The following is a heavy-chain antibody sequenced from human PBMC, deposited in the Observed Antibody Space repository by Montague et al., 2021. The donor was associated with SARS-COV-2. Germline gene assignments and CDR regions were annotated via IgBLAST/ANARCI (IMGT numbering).Heavy chain of an antibody. V-gene: IGHV4-39*01. Sequence: SETLSLTCTVSGGSISSPDYYWAWIRQPPGKGLELIGSIPYVGRTYYNPSLRSRVSLSMDTSKNHFSLSLNSVTAADTAVHYCARQLPSYGSTTTCYPYYFDVWGQGTLVTVSS. CDR1: GGSISSPDYY. J-gene: IGHJ4*02. D-gene: IGHD2/OR15-2a*01. CDR2: IPYVGRT. CDR3: ARQLPSYGSTTTCYPYYFDV.